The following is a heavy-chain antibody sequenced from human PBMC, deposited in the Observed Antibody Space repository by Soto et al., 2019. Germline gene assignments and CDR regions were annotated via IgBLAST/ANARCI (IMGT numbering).Heavy chain of an antibody. CDR3: TGGESPDTAFFSDF. J-gene: IGHJ2*01. Sequence: PGGSLRLSCTTSGFTFENYAINWVRQAPGKGLEWVGLIRNQTYGGTPEYAASIKGRFTISRDDSNDIASLQMNRLYTEDSAVYSCTGGESPDTAFFSDFGGRGPLLPFS. D-gene: IGHD3-16*01. V-gene: IGHV3-49*04. CDR1: GFTFENYA. CDR2: IRNQTYGGTP.